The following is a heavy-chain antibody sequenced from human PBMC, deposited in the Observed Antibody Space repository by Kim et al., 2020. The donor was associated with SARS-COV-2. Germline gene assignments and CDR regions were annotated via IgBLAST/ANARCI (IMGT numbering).Heavy chain of an antibody. J-gene: IGHJ4*02. CDR3: ARDKDDSLDGVIDPPAQPIFDY. D-gene: IGHD2-8*01. Sequence: GGSLRLSCAASGFTFSSYSMTWVRQAPGKGLEWVSYITGSGNIIDQSDSVKGRFATSRDNAKNSLYLQMNSLRDEDTAVYYCARDKDDSLDGVIDPPAQPIFDYWGQGALVTVSS. CDR1: GFTFSSYS. V-gene: IGHV3-48*02. CDR2: ITGSGNII.